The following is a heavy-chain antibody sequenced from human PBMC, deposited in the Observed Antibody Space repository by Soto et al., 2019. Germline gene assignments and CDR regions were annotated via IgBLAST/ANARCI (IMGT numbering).Heavy chain of an antibody. CDR3: ARGAPQNWFDP. J-gene: IGHJ5*02. Sequence: ASVKVSCKASGGTFSSYAISWVRQAPGQGLEWMGGIIANNGNTNYAQKFQDRVTMTADTSTSIAYMELRSLRSDDTAVYYCARGAPQNWFDPWGQGTLVTVSS. V-gene: IGHV1-18*01. CDR1: GGTFSSYA. CDR2: IIANNGNT.